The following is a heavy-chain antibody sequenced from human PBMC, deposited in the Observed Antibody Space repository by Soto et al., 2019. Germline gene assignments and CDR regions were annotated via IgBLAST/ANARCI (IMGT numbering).Heavy chain of an antibody. J-gene: IGHJ4*02. V-gene: IGHV3-74*01. CDR1: GFAFGNSW. CDR3: ATAEVDY. Sequence: GGSLRLSCAASGFAFGNSWMHWVRQPPGKGPEWVSRMTSDGRTIQYADSVKGRFTASRDNAKNTLYLQMDSLRAEDTAMYYCATAEVDYWGPGTLVTVST. CDR2: MTSDGRTI.